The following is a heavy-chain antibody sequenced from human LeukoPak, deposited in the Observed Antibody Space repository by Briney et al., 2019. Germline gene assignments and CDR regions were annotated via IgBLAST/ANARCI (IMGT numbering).Heavy chain of an antibody. V-gene: IGHV3-21*01. CDR1: GFTFSSYS. CDR2: ISSSSSYI. D-gene: IGHD5-12*01. J-gene: IGHJ4*02. Sequence: GGSLRLSCAASGFTFSSYSMNWVRQAPGKGLEWVSSISSSSSYIYYADSVKGRFTTSRDNAKNSLYLQMNSLRAEDTAVYYCARDGVAMIVATKYYFDYWGQGTLVTVSS. CDR3: ARDGVAMIVATKYYFDY.